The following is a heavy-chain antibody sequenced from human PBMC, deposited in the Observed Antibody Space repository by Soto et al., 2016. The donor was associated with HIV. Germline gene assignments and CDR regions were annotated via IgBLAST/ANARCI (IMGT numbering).Heavy chain of an antibody. CDR2: IYSGGST. CDR3: ARDRSSHYYYYMDV. Sequence: EVQLVETGGGLIQPGGSLRLSCAASGFTVSSNYMSWVRQAPGKGLEWVSVIYSGGSTYYADSVKGRFTISRDNSKNTLYLQMNSLRAEDTAVYYCARDRSSHYYYYMDVWGKGTTVTVSS. CDR1: GFTVSSNY. J-gene: IGHJ6*03. V-gene: IGHV3-53*02.